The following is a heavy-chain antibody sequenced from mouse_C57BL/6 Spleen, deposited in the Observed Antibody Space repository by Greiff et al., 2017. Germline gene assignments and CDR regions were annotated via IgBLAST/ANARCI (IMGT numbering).Heavy chain of an antibody. CDR2: INPNNGGT. D-gene: IGHD3-3*01. Sequence: VQLQQSGPELVKPGASVKLPCKASGYTFPDYNMEWVKQSPGKSLEWIGDINPNNGGTFYNQKFKGKATLTVDKSTSTAYMELRSLTSEETAVYYCARGTRAMDYWGQGTSVTVSS. V-gene: IGHV1-18*01. CDR1: GYTFPDYN. CDR3: ARGTRAMDY. J-gene: IGHJ4*01.